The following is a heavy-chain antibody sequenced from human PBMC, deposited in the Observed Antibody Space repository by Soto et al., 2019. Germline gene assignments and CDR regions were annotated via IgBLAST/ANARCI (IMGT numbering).Heavy chain of an antibody. J-gene: IGHJ5*02. D-gene: IGHD3-22*01. CDR3: ARHGREDSRGFYSWFDP. Sequence: QVQLQESGPGLVKPSETLSLTCTVSGGSLSGDYWCWIRQPPGKGLKWLGYTTNTNYNPSLMGRVTIRVNPSKNQFSLKLTSVTAAYTGVYYCARHGREDSRGFYSWFDPWGQGTLVTVSS. V-gene: IGHV4-59*08. CDR2: TTNT. CDR1: GGSLSGDY.